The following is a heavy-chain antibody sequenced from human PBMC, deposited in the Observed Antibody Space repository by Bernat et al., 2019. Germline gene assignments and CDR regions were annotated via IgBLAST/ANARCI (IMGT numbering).Heavy chain of an antibody. V-gene: IGHV4-34*01. CDR3: ARVSSGSYD. D-gene: IGHD1-26*01. J-gene: IGHJ4*02. CDR2: INHSGST. CDR1: GGSFSGYY. Sequence: QVQLQQWGAGLLKPSETLSLTCAVYGGSFSGYYWSWIRQPPGKGLEWIGEINHSGSTNYNPSLKRRVTISVDTSKNQFSLKLSSVTAADKAVYYCARVSSGSYDRGQGTLVTVSS.